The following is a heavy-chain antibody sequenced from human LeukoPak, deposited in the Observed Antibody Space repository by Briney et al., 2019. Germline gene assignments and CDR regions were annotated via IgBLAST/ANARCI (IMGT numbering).Heavy chain of an antibody. J-gene: IGHJ4*02. CDR1: GYTFSDYY. CDR3: ARYRGKYYFDY. Sequence: ASVKVSCKASGYTFSDYYIHWVRQAPGQGLEGMGWINPNSGGTNYAQKFQGRVTMTRDTSISTAYMELSRLRSDDTAVYYCARYRGKYYFDYWSQGTLVTVSS. V-gene: IGHV1-2*02. D-gene: IGHD4-11*01. CDR2: INPNSGGT.